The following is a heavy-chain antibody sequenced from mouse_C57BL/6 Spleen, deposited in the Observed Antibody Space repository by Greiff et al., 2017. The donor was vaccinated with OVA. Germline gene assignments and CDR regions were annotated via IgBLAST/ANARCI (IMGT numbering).Heavy chain of an antibody. CDR2: IDPANGNT. CDR3: ARWWLRYFDV. V-gene: IGHV14-3*01. J-gene: IGHJ1*03. D-gene: IGHD1-1*02. Sequence: EVKLQESVAELVRPGASVKLSCTASGFNIKNTYMHWVKQRPEQGLEWIGRIDPANGNTKYVPTFQGKATITADTSSNTAYLQLSSLTSEDTASYCCARWWLRYFDVWGTGTTVTVSS. CDR1: GFNIKNTY.